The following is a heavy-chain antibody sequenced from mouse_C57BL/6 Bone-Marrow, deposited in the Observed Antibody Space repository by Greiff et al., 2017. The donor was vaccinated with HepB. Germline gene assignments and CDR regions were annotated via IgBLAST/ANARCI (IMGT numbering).Heavy chain of an antibody. Sequence: EVQLVESGGGLVQPGGSLKLSCAASGFTFSDYYMYWVRETPEKRLEWVAYISNGGGSTYYPDTVKGRFTISRDNAKNTLYLQMSRLKSEDTAMYYCARQGICPYDYDVRYYAMDYWGQGTSVTVSS. CDR2: ISNGGGST. J-gene: IGHJ4*01. V-gene: IGHV5-12*01. CDR3: ARQGICPYDYDVRYYAMDY. CDR1: GFTFSDYY. D-gene: IGHD2-4*01.